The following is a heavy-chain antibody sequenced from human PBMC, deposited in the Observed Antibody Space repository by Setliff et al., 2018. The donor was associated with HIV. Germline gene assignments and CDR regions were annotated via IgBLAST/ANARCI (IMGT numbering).Heavy chain of an antibody. CDR3: ARDVGSVWHNWFDP. V-gene: IGHV1-3*01. CDR2: VNVGNGIT. J-gene: IGHJ5*02. D-gene: IGHD6-19*01. Sequence: GASVKVSCKASGYTFARNIIHWVRQAPGQRLEWMGFVNVGNGITKYSQKFRGRVIMTRDTSASTVYMELSSLRSEDTAVYYCARDVGSVWHNWFDPWGQGTLVTVSS. CDR1: GYTFARNI.